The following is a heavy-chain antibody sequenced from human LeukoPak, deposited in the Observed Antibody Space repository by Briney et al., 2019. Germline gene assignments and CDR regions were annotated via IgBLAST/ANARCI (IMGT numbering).Heavy chain of an antibody. Sequence: SETLSLTCTVSGGSISSGSYYWSWIRQPAGKGLEWIGRIYTSGSTNYNPSLKSRVTISVDTSKNQFSLKLSSVTAADTAVYYCVTMVRGVIINSDAFDIWGQGTMVTVSS. J-gene: IGHJ3*02. CDR2: IYTSGST. V-gene: IGHV4-61*02. CDR3: VTMVRGVIINSDAFDI. D-gene: IGHD3-10*01. CDR1: GGSISSGSYY.